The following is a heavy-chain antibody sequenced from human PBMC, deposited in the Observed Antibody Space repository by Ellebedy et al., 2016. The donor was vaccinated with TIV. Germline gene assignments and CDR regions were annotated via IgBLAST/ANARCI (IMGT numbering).Heavy chain of an antibody. V-gene: IGHV1-58*01. J-gene: IGHJ3*02. CDR2: IVVGSGNI. CDR3: AADSGTDRSGYYHAFGI. CDR1: GFTFTTSA. D-gene: IGHD3-22*01. Sequence: ASVKVSCKASGFTFTTSAVQWVRQARGQRLEWIGWIVVGSGNINYAQKFQERVTITRDMSTRTAYMELSSLRSEDTAVYYCAADSGTDRSGYYHAFGIWGQGTVITVSS.